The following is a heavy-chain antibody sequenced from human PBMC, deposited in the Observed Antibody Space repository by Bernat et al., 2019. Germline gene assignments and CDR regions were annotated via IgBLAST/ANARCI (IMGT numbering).Heavy chain of an antibody. CDR1: GYTFSNYA. D-gene: IGHD3-16*01. V-gene: IGHV1-18*01. J-gene: IGHJ6*02. CDR2: ISGYNGNT. Sequence: QAQLVQSGSEVKKPGASVMVSCKASGYTFSNYAITWVRQAPGQGLEWMGWISGYNGNTDYAQKLQGRVTLTTDTSTSTAYMELRSLRSDDTAVYYCPRKGPWGSHFYGCDKDDWGQGTAVSVSS. CDR3: PRKGPWGSHFYGCDKDD.